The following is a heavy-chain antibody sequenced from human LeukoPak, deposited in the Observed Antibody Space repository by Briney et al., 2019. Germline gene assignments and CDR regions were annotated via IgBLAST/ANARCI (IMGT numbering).Heavy chain of an antibody. D-gene: IGHD6-6*01. Sequence: SETLSLTCTVSGGSISTYYWNWIRQPPGKGLEWIGYIYHSGSTNYNPSLQSRVTISVDTSKNQFSLNLNSVTAADTAVYYCARGGAARLHFQNLGQGTLVTVSS. CDR1: GGSISTYY. CDR3: ARGGAARLHFQN. CDR2: IYHSGST. V-gene: IGHV4-59*01. J-gene: IGHJ1*01.